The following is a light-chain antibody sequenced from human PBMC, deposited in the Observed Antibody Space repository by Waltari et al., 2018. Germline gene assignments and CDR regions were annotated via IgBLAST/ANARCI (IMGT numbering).Light chain of an antibody. CDR3: QHYLRLPVT. CDR2: GAS. J-gene: IGKJ1*01. Sequence: EIVLTQSPGTLSLSLGERATVSCRASQSVSRALAWYQKKTGQAPSLLIYGASTRATGIPDRFSGSGSGTDFSLTISRLEPDDFAVYYCQHYLRLPVTFGQGTTVEI. V-gene: IGKV3-20*01. CDR1: QSVSRA.